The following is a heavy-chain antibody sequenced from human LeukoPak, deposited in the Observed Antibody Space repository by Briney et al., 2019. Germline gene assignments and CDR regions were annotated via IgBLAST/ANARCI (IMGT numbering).Heavy chain of an antibody. CDR2: INHSGST. CDR3: ASGGIVATIFY. CDR1: GGSFSGYY. Sequence: SETLSLTCAVYGGSFSGYYWSWIRQPPGKGLEWIGEINHSGSTIYNPSLKSRVTISVDTSKNQFSLKLSSVTAADTAVYYCASGGIVATIFYWGQGTLVTVSS. D-gene: IGHD5-12*01. V-gene: IGHV4-34*01. J-gene: IGHJ4*02.